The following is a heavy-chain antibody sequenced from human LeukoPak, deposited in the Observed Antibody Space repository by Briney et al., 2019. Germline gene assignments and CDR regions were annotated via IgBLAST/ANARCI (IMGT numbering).Heavy chain of an antibody. CDR3: ARDLSSCSGGSCPQDY. Sequence: GGSLRLSCAASGFTVSSTYMSWVRQAPGKGLEWVSVIYSGGTTYYADSVKGRFTVSRDNPKNTLYLQMNSLGAEDTAVYYCARDLSSCSGGSCPQDYWGQGTLVTVSS. V-gene: IGHV3-53*01. CDR1: GFTVSSTY. D-gene: IGHD2-15*01. CDR2: IYSGGTT. J-gene: IGHJ4*02.